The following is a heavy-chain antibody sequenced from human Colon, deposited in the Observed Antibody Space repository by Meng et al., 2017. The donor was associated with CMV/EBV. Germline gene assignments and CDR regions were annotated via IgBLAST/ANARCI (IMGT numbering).Heavy chain of an antibody. J-gene: IGHJ4*02. V-gene: IGHV3-74*03. CDR3: ATSRSLDY. Sequence: GGSLRLSCAASGFTFSNYWMHWVRQAPGKGLVWVSVINGPGTSTAYADSVKGRFTVSKDNAKNTVILEMNSLIPEDTAVYYCATSRSLDYWGQGTLVTVSS. CDR2: INGPGTST. D-gene: IGHD2-15*01. CDR1: GFTFSNYW.